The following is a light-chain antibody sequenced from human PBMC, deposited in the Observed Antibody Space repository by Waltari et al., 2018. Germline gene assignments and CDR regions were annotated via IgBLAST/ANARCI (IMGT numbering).Light chain of an antibody. Sequence: QSALTQPASVSGSPGQSITISCTGTSSDVGAYNYVSWYQHYPGKAPKLIIYDVIKRSSGVSDRFSCSKSGNTASLTISGLQSEDEADYSCSSYARGSTWVFGGGTKLTVL. CDR1: SSDVGAYNY. V-gene: IGLV2-14*03. J-gene: IGLJ3*02. CDR2: DVI. CDR3: SSYARGSTWV.